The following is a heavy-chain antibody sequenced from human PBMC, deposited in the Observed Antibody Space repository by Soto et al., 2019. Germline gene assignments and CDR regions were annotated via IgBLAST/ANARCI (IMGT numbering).Heavy chain of an antibody. CDR3: AREGGRYCTGGSCQVDY. CDR1: GGSISSSSYY. V-gene: IGHV4-39*02. J-gene: IGHJ4*02. D-gene: IGHD2-15*01. CDR2: IYYSGNT. Sequence: SETLSLTCTVSGGSISSSSYYWGWIRQPPGKGLEWIGSIYYSGNTYYTPSLKSRVTISVDTSKNQFSLKLSSVTAADTAVYYCAREGGRYCTGGSCQVDYWGEGTLVTVSS.